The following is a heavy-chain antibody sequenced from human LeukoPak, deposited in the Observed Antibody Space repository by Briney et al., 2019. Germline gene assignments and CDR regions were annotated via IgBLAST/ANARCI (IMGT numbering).Heavy chain of an antibody. CDR2: ISSSSSYI. Sequence: GGSLRLSCAASGFTFSSYSMNWVRQAPGKGLEWVSSISSSSSYIYYADSVKGRFTISRDNAQNSLYLQMNSLRAEDTAVYYCARVDLGYFDYWGQGTLVTVSS. D-gene: IGHD3-9*01. V-gene: IGHV3-21*01. J-gene: IGHJ4*02. CDR3: ARVDLGYFDY. CDR1: GFTFSSYS.